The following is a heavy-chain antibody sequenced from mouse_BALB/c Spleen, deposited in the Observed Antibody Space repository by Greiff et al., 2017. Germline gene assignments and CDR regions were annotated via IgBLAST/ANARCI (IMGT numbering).Heavy chain of an antibody. Sequence: VQLKESGGGLVQPGGSRTLSCAASGFTFSSFGMHWVRQAPEKGLEWVAYISSGSSTIYYADTVKGRFTISRDNPKNTLFLQMTSLRSEDTAMYYCARGGYVSCWYFDVWGEGTTVTVSA. CDR3: ARGGYVSCWYFDV. CDR1: GFTFSSFG. CDR2: ISSGSSTI. D-gene: IGHD2-2*01. J-gene: IGHJ1*01. V-gene: IGHV5-17*02.